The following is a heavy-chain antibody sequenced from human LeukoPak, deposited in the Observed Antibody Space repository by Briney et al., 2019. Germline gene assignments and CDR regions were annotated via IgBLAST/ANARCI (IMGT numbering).Heavy chain of an antibody. Sequence: GGSLRLSCAASGFTFSSYGMHWVRQAPGKGLEWVAVITYDGSNKYYADSVKGRFTISRDNSKNTLYLQMNGLRAEDTAVYYCAKDPSTYSSSFDYWGQGTLVTVSS. D-gene: IGHD6-13*01. V-gene: IGHV3-30*18. J-gene: IGHJ4*02. CDR3: AKDPSTYSSSFDY. CDR2: ITYDGSNK. CDR1: GFTFSSYG.